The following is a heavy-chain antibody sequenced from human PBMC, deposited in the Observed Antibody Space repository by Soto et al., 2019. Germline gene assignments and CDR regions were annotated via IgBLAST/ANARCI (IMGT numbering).Heavy chain of an antibody. CDR3: ARAPIVVVVAASYFDY. V-gene: IGHV1-3*01. J-gene: IGHJ4*02. D-gene: IGHD2-15*01. Sequence: ASVKVSCKASGYTFTSYAMHWVRQAPGQRLEWMGWINAGNGNTKYSQKFQGRVTITRDTSASTAYMELSSLRSEDTAVYYCARAPIVVVVAASYFDYWGQGTLVTVSS. CDR2: INAGNGNT. CDR1: GYTFTSYA.